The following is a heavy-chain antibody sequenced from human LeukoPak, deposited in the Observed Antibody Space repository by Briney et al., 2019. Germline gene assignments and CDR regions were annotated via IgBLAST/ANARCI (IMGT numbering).Heavy chain of an antibody. D-gene: IGHD1-26*01. CDR1: GCSISSYY. J-gene: IGHJ4*02. CDR3: ARDPNWYSGNLFDY. Sequence: SETLSLTCTVSGCSISSYYWSWIRQPAGKGLEWIGRIYTSGSTNYNPSLKSRVTISVDTSKNQFSLKLSSVTAADTPVYYCARDPNWYSGNLFDYWGQGTLVTVSS. CDR2: IYTSGST. V-gene: IGHV4-4*07.